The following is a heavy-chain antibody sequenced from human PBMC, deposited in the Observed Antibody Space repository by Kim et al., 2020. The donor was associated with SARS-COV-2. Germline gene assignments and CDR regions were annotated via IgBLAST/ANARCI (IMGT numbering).Heavy chain of an antibody. CDR2: IKSKTDGGTT. D-gene: IGHD5-18*01. J-gene: IGHJ4*02. CDR1: GFTFSNAW. Sequence: GGSLRLSCAASGFTFSNAWMSWVRQAPGKGLEWVGRIKSKTDGGTTDYAAPVKGRFTISRDDSKNTLYLQMNSLKTEDTAVYYCTTDELQLWLLRRVRAGYWGQGTLVTVSS. V-gene: IGHV3-15*01. CDR3: TTDELQLWLLRRVRAGY.